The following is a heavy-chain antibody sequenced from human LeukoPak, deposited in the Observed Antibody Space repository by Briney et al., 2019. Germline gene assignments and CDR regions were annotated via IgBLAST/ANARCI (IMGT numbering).Heavy chain of an antibody. CDR1: GFTFSTYY. CDR3: ARRLRPG. V-gene: IGHV3-21*06. J-gene: IGHJ4*02. Sequence: GGSLRLSCAASGFTFSTYYMNWVRQAPGKGLEWVSSITTSSSYIYYADSVKGRFTISRDNAKNTLFLQMNSLRTEDTAVYYCARRLRPGWGQGTLVTVSS. CDR2: ITTSSSYI. D-gene: IGHD5-12*01.